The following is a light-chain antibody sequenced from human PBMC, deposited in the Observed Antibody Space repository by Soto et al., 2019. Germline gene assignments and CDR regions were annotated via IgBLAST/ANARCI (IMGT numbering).Light chain of an antibody. CDR3: QQANGFPLT. CDR2: AAS. V-gene: IGKV1D-12*01. J-gene: IGKJ4*01. CDR1: QAISSW. Sequence: DIQMTQSPSSVSASVGDRVTITCRASQAISSWLAWYQQKPGKAPKLLIYAASSLQSGGPSRFSGSGSGTDFTLTISSLQPEDFATYYCQQANGFPLTFGGGTNVEIK.